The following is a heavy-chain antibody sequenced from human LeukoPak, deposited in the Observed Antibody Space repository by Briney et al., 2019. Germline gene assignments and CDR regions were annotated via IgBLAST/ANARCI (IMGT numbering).Heavy chain of an antibody. V-gene: IGHV3-21*01. Sequence: PGGSLRLSCAASGFTFSSYSMSWVGQAPGKGLEGVSSISSSSSYIYYADSVKGRFTISRDNAKNSLYLQMNSLRAEDTAVYYCARATDNYYYYYMDVWGKGTTVTISS. CDR1: GFTFSSYS. CDR2: ISSSSSYI. CDR3: ARATDNYYYYYMDV. D-gene: IGHD1-26*01. J-gene: IGHJ6*03.